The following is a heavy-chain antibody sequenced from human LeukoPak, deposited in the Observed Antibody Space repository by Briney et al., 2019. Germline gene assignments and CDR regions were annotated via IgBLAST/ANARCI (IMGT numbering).Heavy chain of an antibody. CDR2: ISNSGSTM. CDR1: GFTFSSFD. Sequence: GGSLRLSCAASGFTFSSFDMNWVRQAPGKGLEWLSYISNSGSTMYYADSVKGRFTVSRDNAKNSLYLQMNSLRAEDTAVYYCARGPSGYHNTGGQGTLVTVSS. J-gene: IGHJ4*02. D-gene: IGHD5-12*01. CDR3: ARGPSGYHNT. V-gene: IGHV3-48*03.